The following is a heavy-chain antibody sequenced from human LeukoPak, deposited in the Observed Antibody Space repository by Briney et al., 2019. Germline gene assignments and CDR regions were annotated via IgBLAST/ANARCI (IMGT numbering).Heavy chain of an antibody. J-gene: IGHJ4*02. V-gene: IGHV4-31*03. CDR2: IYYSGST. CDR3: ARVDDSSGLDY. CDR1: GGSISSGGYY. D-gene: IGHD3-22*01. Sequence: PSQTLSLTCTVSGGSISSGGYYWSWIRQHPGKGLEWIRYIYYSGSTYYNPSLKSRVTISVDTSKNQFSLKLSSVTAADTAVYYCARVDDSSGLDYWGQGTLVTVSS.